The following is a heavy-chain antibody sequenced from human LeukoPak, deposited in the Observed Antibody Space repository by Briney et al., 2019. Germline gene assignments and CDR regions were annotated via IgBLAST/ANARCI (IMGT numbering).Heavy chain of an antibody. D-gene: IGHD3-16*01. CDR2: IIPIFGTA. Sequence: SVKVSCKASGGTFSSYAISWVRQAPGQGLERMGGIIPIFGTANYAQKFQGRVTITADKSTSTAYMELSSLRSEDTAVYYCARGGPHPYYYYYYMDVWGKGTTVTVSS. J-gene: IGHJ6*03. CDR3: ARGGPHPYYYYYYMDV. V-gene: IGHV1-69*06. CDR1: GGTFSSYA.